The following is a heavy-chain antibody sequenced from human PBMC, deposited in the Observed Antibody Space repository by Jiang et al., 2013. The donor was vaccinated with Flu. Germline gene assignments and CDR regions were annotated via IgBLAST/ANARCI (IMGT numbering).Heavy chain of an antibody. D-gene: IGHD3-22*01. CDR3: ARLIAGLYAFDI. Sequence: PTQTLTLTCTFSGFSLSTSGMCVSWIRQPPGKALEWLAFIDWDDDKYYNTSLKTRLTISKDTSKNQVVLTMTNMDPVDTATYHCARLIAGLYAFDIWGQGTMVTVSS. CDR1: GFSLSTSGMC. CDR2: IDWDDDK. J-gene: IGHJ3*02. V-gene: IGHV2-70*01.